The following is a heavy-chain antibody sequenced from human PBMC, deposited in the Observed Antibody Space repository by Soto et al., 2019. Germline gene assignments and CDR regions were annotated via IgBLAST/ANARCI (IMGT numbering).Heavy chain of an antibody. CDR1: GFSLITSGMC. V-gene: IGHV2-70*11. CDR2: IDWDDDK. CDR3: ARSLASYYDFWSGYYPYGMDV. Sequence: SGPTLVNPTQTLTLTFTFSGFSLITSGMCVSWIRQPPGKALEWLARIDWDDDKYYSTSLKTRLTISKDTSKNQVVLTMTNMDPVDTATYYCARSLASYYDFWSGYYPYGMDVWGQGTTVTVSS. D-gene: IGHD3-3*01. J-gene: IGHJ6*02.